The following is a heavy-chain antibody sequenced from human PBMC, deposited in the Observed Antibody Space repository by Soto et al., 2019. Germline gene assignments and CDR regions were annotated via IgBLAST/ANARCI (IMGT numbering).Heavy chain of an antibody. CDR2: LYHSGST. Sequence: PSETLSLTCAVSGRSISSGGYSWSWIRQPPGKGLEWIGYLYHSGSTNYNPSLKSRVTISVDTSKNQFPLKLISVAAADTAVYYCAGAPEHHYVWGTPRGGVYFDIWGQGTMVTVS. CDR3: AGAPEHHYVWGTPRGGVYFDI. D-gene: IGHD3-16*01. J-gene: IGHJ3*02. V-gene: IGHV4-30-2*02. CDR1: GRSISSGGYS.